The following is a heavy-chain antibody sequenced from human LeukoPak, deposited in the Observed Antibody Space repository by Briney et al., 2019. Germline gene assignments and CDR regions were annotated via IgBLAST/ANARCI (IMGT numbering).Heavy chain of an antibody. CDR3: AREHNDSSGYYYYFDY. J-gene: IGHJ4*02. D-gene: IGHD3-22*01. CDR1: GGSISSYY. Sequence: PSETLSLTCTVSGGSISSYYWSWIRQPAGKGLEWIGYIYYSGSTNYNPSLKSRVTISVDTSKNQFSLKLSSVTAADTAVYYCAREHNDSSGYYYYFDYWGQGTLVTVSS. CDR2: IYYSGST. V-gene: IGHV4-59*12.